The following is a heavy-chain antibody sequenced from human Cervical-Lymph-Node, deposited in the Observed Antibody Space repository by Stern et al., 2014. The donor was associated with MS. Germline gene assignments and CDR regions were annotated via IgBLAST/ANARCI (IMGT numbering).Heavy chain of an antibody. J-gene: IGHJ5*02. CDR2: IKHDGSGK. V-gene: IGHV3-7*01. CDR3: ARAVRELGT. Sequence: EVQLVESGGGLVQPGESLRLSCGVSGFTFSNYWMNWVRQAPGKGLEWVASIKHDGSGKSYVASVKGRFTISRDNAKNSLYLQMNSLRAEDTAVYYCARAVRELGTWGQGTLVTVSS. CDR1: GFTFSNYW. D-gene: IGHD1-7*01.